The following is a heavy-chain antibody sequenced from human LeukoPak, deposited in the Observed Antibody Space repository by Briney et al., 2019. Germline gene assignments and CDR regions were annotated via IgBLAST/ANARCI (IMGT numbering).Heavy chain of an antibody. Sequence: PSETLSLTCTVSGGSISSYYWSWIRQPPGKGLEWIGYIYYSGSTSYNPSLKSRVTISVDTSKNQFSLKLSSVTAADTAVYYCARGSDFWSGYLPWGQGTLVTVSS. J-gene: IGHJ5*02. D-gene: IGHD3-3*01. CDR2: IYYSGST. V-gene: IGHV4-59*12. CDR1: GGSISSYY. CDR3: ARGSDFWSGYLP.